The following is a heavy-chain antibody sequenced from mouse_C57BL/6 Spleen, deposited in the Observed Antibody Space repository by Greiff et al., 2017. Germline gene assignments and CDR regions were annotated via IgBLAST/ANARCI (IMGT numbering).Heavy chain of an antibody. CDR3: ARSVYGNSRGWFAY. CDR2: IDPSDSYT. V-gene: IGHV1-69*01. CDR1: GYTFTSYW. Sequence: QVQLQQPGAELVMPGASVKLSCKASGYTFTSYWMHWVKQRPGQGLEWIGEIDPSDSYTNYNQKFKGKSTLTVDKSASTAYMQLSSLTSEDSAVYYCARSVYGNSRGWFAYWGQGTLVTVSA. J-gene: IGHJ3*01. D-gene: IGHD2-1*01.